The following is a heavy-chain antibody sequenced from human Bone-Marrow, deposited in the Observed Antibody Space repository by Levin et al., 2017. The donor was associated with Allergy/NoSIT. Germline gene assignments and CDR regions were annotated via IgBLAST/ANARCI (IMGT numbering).Heavy chain of an antibody. V-gene: IGHV1-69*13. Sequence: SVKVSCKASGGTFSSYAISWVRQAPGQGLEWMGGIIPIFGTANYAQKFQGRVTITADESTSTAYMELSSLRSEDTAVYYCASVRGIAVAGDYYYYGMDVWGQGTTVTVSS. CDR2: IIPIFGTA. CDR3: ASVRGIAVAGDYYYYGMDV. CDR1: GGTFSSYA. D-gene: IGHD6-19*01. J-gene: IGHJ6*02.